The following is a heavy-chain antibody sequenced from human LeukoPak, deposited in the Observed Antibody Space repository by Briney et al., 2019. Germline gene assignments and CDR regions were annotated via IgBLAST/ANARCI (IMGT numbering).Heavy chain of an antibody. Sequence: GGSLRLSCAASGFTFDDYAMHWVRQAPGMRLEWVAFIRYDGSNKYYADSVKGRFTISRDNSKNTLYLQMNSLRAEDTAVYYCARDSSSWYGSFDYWGQGTLVTVSS. CDR1: GFTFDDYA. V-gene: IGHV3-30*02. J-gene: IGHJ4*02. CDR3: ARDSSSWYGSFDY. D-gene: IGHD6-13*01. CDR2: IRYDGSNK.